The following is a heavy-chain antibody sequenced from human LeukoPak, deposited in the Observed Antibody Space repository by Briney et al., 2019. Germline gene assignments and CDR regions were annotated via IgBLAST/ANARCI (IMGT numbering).Heavy chain of an antibody. D-gene: IGHD3-22*01. CDR2: IYPGDSDT. V-gene: IGHV5-51*01. CDR1: GYSFTGYW. CDR3: ARSTDYYDSSGYYYWFDP. J-gene: IGHJ5*02. Sequence: GESLKISCKGSGYSFTGYWIGWVRQMPGKGLEWMGIIYPGDSDTRYSPSFQGQVTISADKSISAAYLQWSSLKASDTAMYYCARSTDYYDSSGYYYWFDPWGQGTLVTVSS.